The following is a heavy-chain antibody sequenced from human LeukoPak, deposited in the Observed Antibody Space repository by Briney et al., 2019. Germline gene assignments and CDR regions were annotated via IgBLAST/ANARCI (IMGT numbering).Heavy chain of an antibody. CDR1: GYTFTSYY. CDR2: INPSGGST. V-gene: IGHV1-46*01. Sequence: ASVKVSCKASGYTFTSYYMHWVRQAPGQGLEWMGIINPSGGSTSYAQKFQGRVTMTRDMSTSTVYMELSSLRSEDTAVYYCAASRRSSGSRRIDMDVWGKGTTVTVSS. CDR3: AASRRSSGSRRIDMDV. D-gene: IGHD1-26*01. J-gene: IGHJ6*03.